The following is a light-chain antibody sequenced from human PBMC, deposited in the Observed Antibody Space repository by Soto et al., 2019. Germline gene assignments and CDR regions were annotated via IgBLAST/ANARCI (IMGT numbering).Light chain of an antibody. J-gene: IGKJ2*01. Sequence: EIVLTQSPGTLSLSPGERATLSCRASQSVSSSYLAWYQQKPGQAPRLLIYGASSRDTGIPDRFSGSGSGTDFTLTISRLEPEDFAVYYCQQYGSSTGYTFGQGTKLEIK. CDR2: GAS. CDR1: QSVSSSY. CDR3: QQYGSSTGYT. V-gene: IGKV3-20*01.